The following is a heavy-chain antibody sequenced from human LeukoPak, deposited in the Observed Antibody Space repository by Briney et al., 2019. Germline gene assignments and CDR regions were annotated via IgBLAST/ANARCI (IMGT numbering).Heavy chain of an antibody. D-gene: IGHD6-19*01. J-gene: IGHJ6*03. Sequence: VSCKASGYTFTRYDINWVGQATGQGVEWMGWMNPNSGNTGYAQKFQGRVTITRNTAISTDYMEESSLRSEDTAVYYCARVGSGWTYYYYYYMDVWGKGTTVAVSS. CDR2: MNPNSGNT. V-gene: IGHV1-8*03. CDR3: ARVGSGWTYYYYYYMDV. CDR1: GYTFTRYD.